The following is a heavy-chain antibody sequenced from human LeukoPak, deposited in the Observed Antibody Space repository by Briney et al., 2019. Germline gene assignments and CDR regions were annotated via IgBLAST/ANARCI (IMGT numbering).Heavy chain of an antibody. CDR1: GFTFGDTW. Sequence: GGSLRLSCAASGFTFGDTWMNWVRQAPGQGPEWVANIKQDGSEKFYVASVKGRFTISRDNAKNLLYLQMNSLRAEDTALYYCATSYDMGWLIGYWGQGTLVTVSS. V-gene: IGHV3-7*03. J-gene: IGHJ4*02. CDR3: ATSYDMGWLIGY. CDR2: IKQDGSEK. D-gene: IGHD3/OR15-3a*01.